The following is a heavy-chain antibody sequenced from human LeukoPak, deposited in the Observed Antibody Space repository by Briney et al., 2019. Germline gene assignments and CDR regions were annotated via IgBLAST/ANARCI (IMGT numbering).Heavy chain of an antibody. J-gene: IGHJ4*02. D-gene: IGHD5-12*01. CDR2: ISYDGSNE. CDR3: ARDGDIVATMPAFDY. CDR1: GFTFSNYG. V-gene: IGHV3-33*01. Sequence: QPGRSLRLSCAAPGFTFSNYGMHWVRQTPDKGLEWVTVISYDGSNEYYRDSVKGRFTISRDNSKNTLYLQMNSLRAEDTAVYYCARDGDIVATMPAFDYWGQGTLVTVSS.